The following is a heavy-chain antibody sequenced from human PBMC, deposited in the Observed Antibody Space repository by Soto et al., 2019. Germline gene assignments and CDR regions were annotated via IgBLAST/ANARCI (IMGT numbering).Heavy chain of an antibody. CDR1: GFTFGDYA. CDR2: IRSKAYGGTT. V-gene: IGHV3-49*03. CDR3: TRHIAAAGNYYYYGMDV. J-gene: IGHJ6*02. Sequence: GGSLRLSCTASGFTFGDYAMSWFRQAPGKGLEWVGFIRSKAYGGTTEYAASVKGRFTISRDDSKSIAYLQMNSLKTEDTAVYYCTRHIAAAGNYYYYGMDVWGQGTTVTVSS. D-gene: IGHD6-13*01.